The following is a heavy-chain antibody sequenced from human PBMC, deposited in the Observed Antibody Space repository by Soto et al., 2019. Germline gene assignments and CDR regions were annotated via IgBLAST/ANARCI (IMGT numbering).Heavy chain of an antibody. Sequence: ASVKVSCKASGNTFTSYDINWVRQAAGHGLEWMGWINPNSGNIGYAQKFQGRVTMTRDTAIRTAYMEVSRLRSDDTAVYYCARGRASGSYYLLDYWGQGTLVTVSS. CDR3: ARGRASGSYYLLDY. J-gene: IGHJ4*02. V-gene: IGHV1-8*01. CDR1: GNTFTSYD. CDR2: INPNSGNI. D-gene: IGHD3-10*01.